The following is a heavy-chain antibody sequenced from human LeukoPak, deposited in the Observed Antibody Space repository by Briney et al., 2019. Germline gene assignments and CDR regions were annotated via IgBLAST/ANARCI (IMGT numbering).Heavy chain of an antibody. CDR1: GFTFSSYA. D-gene: IGHD3-10*01. V-gene: IGHV3-23*01. CDR3: ATDLGGPGISTVRGLID. J-gene: IGHJ4*02. CDR2: ISGSGGST. Sequence: PGGSLRLSCAASGFTFSSYAMSWVRQAPGKGLEWVSVISGSGGSTYYADSVKGRFTISRDYSKNTLYLQMNSLRAQDTAVYSCATDLGGPGISTVRGLIDWGQGTLVTVSS.